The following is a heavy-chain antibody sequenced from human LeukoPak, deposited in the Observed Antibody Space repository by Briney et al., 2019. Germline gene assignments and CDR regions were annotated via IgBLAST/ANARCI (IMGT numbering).Heavy chain of an antibody. J-gene: IGHJ4*02. V-gene: IGHV3-53*01. D-gene: IGHD5-18*01. CDR2: IYGGDGT. CDR1: GFTITNKY. CDR3: ARDGEYSYGYGFDY. Sequence: PGGSLRLSCAAPGFTITNKYMSWVRQAPGQGLEWVSVIYGGDGTYYADSVKGRFTISRDNSKNTIYLQMNSLRAEDTAVYYCARDGEYSYGYGFDYWGQGTLVTVSS.